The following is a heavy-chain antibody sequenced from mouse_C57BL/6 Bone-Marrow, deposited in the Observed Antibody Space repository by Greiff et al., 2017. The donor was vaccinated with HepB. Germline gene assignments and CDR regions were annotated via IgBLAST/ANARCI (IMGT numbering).Heavy chain of an antibody. V-gene: IGHV5-17*01. D-gene: IGHD2-14*01. CDR3: AKYVDFDV. Sequence: EVKLVESGGGLVKPGGSLKLSCAASGFNFSDYGMHWVRQAPEKGLEWVAYISSGSSTIYYADKVKGRFTISRDNAKNTLFLQMTSLRSKDTAMYYCAKYVDFDVWGTGTTVTVSS. J-gene: IGHJ1*03. CDR2: ISSGSSTI. CDR1: GFNFSDYG.